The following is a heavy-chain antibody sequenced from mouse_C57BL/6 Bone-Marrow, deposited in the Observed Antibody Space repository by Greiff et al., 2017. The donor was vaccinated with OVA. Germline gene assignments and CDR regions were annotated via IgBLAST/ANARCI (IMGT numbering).Heavy chain of an antibody. CDR2: IYPGDGDT. CDR3: ARFKFLY. Sequence: QVQLQQSGPELVKPGASVKISCKASGYAFSSSWMNWVKQRPGKGLEWIGRIYPGDGDTNYNGKFKGKATLTSDNSSSTAYMQLSSLTSEDSSVYFCARFKFLYWGQGTTLTVSS. J-gene: IGHJ2*01. CDR1: GYAFSSSW. V-gene: IGHV1-82*01.